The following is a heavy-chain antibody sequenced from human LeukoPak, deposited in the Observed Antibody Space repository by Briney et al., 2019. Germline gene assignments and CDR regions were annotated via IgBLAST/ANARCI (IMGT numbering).Heavy chain of an antibody. V-gene: IGHV1-18*01. CDR1: GYTFTSYG. Sequence: ASVKVSCKASGYTFTSYGISWVRQAPGQGLEWMGWISAYNGNTNYAQELQGRVTMSTDTSTSTAYMELRSLRFDDTAIYYCAKDWHILTGRNCFDPWGQGTLVTVSS. CDR2: ISAYNGNT. J-gene: IGHJ5*02. D-gene: IGHD3-9*01. CDR3: AKDWHILTGRNCFDP.